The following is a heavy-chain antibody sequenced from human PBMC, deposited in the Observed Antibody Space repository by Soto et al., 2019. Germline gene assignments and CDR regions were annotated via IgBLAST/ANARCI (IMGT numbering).Heavy chain of an antibody. CDR3: ARHYCSSTSCYPVYYYYYGMDV. D-gene: IGHD2-2*01. CDR2: IYPGDSDT. Sequence: GESLKISCKGSGYSFTSYWIGWVRQMPGKGLEWMGIIYPGDSDTRYSPSFQGQVTISADKSISTAYLQWSSLKASDTAMYYCARHYCSSTSCYPVYYYYYGMDVWGQGTAVTVSS. J-gene: IGHJ6*02. CDR1: GYSFTSYW. V-gene: IGHV5-51*01.